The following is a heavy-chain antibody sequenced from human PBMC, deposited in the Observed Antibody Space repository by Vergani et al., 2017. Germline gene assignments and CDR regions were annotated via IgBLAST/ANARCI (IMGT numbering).Heavy chain of an antibody. J-gene: IGHJ5*02. CDR1: GFSLSTSGVG. Sequence: QITLKESGPTLVKPTQTLTLTCTFSGFSLSTSGVGVGWIRQPPGKALEWLALIYWNDDKRYRPSLKNRLTITKDTSKNQVVLTMTNMDPVDTATYYCAHARDGYCSSTSCLNWFEPWGPRALVTVSS. D-gene: IGHD2-2*01. CDR2: IYWNDDK. CDR3: AHARDGYCSSTSCLNWFEP. V-gene: IGHV2-5*01.